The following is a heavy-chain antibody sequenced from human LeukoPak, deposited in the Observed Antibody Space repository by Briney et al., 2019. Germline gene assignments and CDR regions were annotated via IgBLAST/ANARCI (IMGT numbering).Heavy chain of an antibody. D-gene: IGHD6-13*01. CDR3: ASRSIAAAGPLTG. Sequence: SETLSLTCTVSGGSISRGSYFWSWIRQPAGKGLEWIGYIYYSGSTNYNPSLKSRVTISVDTSKNQFSLKLSSVTAADTAVYYCASRSIAAAGPLTGWGQGTLATVSS. CDR1: GGSISRGSYF. CDR2: IYYSGST. J-gene: IGHJ4*02. V-gene: IGHV4-61*10.